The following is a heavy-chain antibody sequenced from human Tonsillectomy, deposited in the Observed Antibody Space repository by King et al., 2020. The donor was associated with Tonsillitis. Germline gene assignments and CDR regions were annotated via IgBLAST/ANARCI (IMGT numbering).Heavy chain of an antibody. CDR2: ISGSGGST. V-gene: IGHV3-23*04. CDR3: AKDVRVGGYYGSGSYADY. D-gene: IGHD3-10*01. Sequence: DVQLVESGGGLVQPGGSLRLSCAASGFTFSSYAMSWVRQAPGKGLEWVSAISGSGGSTYYADSVKGRFTISRDNSKNMLYLQMNSLRAEDTAVYYCAKDVRVGGYYGSGSYADYWGQGTLVTVSS. J-gene: IGHJ4*02. CDR1: GFTFSSYA.